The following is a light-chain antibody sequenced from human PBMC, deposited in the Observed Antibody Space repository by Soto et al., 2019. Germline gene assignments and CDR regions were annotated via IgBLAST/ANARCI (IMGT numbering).Light chain of an antibody. J-gene: IGLJ1*01. CDR1: SSDVGGYNY. CDR3: ISYTSSSTSYV. CDR2: EVS. Sequence: QSVLTQPASVSGSPGQSITISCTGTSSDVGGYNYVAWYQQHPGKVPRLMIYEVSNRPSGVSNRFSGSKSGSTPSLTISGLQAEDEDDYYCISYTSSSTSYVFGTGTKVTVL. V-gene: IGLV2-14*01.